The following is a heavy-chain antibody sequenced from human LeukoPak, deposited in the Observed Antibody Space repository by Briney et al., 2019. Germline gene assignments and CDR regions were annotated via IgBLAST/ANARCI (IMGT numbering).Heavy chain of an antibody. CDR3: ARGGFPYYYYGMDV. CDR2: ISARSSDT. CDR1: GFTFNTYS. Sequence: GGSLRLSCAASGFTFNTYSMNWVRQAPGKGLEWISYISARSSDTYYADSVKGRLAISRDNGKNSLYLQMNSLRAEDTAVYYCARGGFPYYYYGMDVWGQGITVTVSS. J-gene: IGHJ6*02. V-gene: IGHV3-48*01.